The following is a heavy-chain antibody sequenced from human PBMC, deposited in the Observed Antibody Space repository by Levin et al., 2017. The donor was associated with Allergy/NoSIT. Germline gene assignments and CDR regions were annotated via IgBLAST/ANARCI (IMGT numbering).Heavy chain of an antibody. D-gene: IGHD2-15*01. V-gene: IGHV3-30-3*01. Sequence: GESLKISCAASGFSFRSYAIHWVRQAPGKGLEWLSLISYDGSNEYLAESVKGRFTVSRDNSKNTVYLQLNSLRAEDTAVYYCAREARYCSGGGCYTKYSQYYGMDVWGQGTTVTVSS. CDR1: GFSFRSYA. CDR2: ISYDGSNE. J-gene: IGHJ6*02. CDR3: AREARYCSGGGCYTKYSQYYGMDV.